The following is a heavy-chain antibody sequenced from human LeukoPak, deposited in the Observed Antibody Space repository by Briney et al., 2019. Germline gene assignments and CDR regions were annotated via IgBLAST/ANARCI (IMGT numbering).Heavy chain of an antibody. Sequence: GGSLRLSCAASGFTFSSYAMTWVRQAPGKGLEWVSGISGSGGSTYYADSVKGRFTISRDNFKNTLYLQMHSLRAEDTAIYYCARGYSSSRYYSDYWGQGTLVTVSS. V-gene: IGHV3-23*01. CDR3: ARGYSSSRYYSDY. J-gene: IGHJ4*02. CDR2: ISGSGGST. CDR1: GFTFSSYA. D-gene: IGHD2-2*01.